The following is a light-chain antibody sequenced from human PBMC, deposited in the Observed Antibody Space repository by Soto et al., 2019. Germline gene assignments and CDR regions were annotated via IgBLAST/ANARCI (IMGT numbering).Light chain of an antibody. J-gene: IGLJ1*01. CDR2: EVV. CDR1: KNDIGVYDF. CDR3: KSYAGSNTYV. V-gene: IGLV2-8*01. Sequence: QSVLTQPPSASGSPGQSVTISCTGTKNDIGVYDFVSWYQHHPGKAPRLIIYEVVQRPSGVPDRFSGSKSGNTASLTVSGLQAAYEADYFCKSYAGSNTYVFGSGTKLTLL.